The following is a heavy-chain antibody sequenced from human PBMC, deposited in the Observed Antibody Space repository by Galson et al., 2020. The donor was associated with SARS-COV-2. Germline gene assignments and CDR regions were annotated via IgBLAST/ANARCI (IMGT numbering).Heavy chain of an antibody. J-gene: IGHJ4*02. CDR3: ARNRNDYGDSLDY. Sequence: ETSETLSLTCTVSGGSISSGDYYWSWIRQTPGKGLEWIGYIYYSGSTYYNPSLKSRVTISVDTSKNQFSLKLSSVTAADTAVYYCARNRNDYGDSLDYWGQGTLVTVSS. D-gene: IGHD4-17*01. V-gene: IGHV4-30-4*01. CDR2: IYYSGST. CDR1: GGSISSGDYY.